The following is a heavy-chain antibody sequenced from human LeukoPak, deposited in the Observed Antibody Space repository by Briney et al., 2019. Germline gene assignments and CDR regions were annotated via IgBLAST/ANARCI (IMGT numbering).Heavy chain of an antibody. J-gene: IGHJ3*01. CDR2: ISGSDETT. V-gene: IGHV3-23*01. D-gene: IGHD6-13*01. Sequence: GGSLRLSCAASGFTFNNVGMSWVRQAPGKGLEWVSSISGSDETTYYADSVKGRFTISRDNSKNTLYLHMNSLRAEDAAVYHCANNRYSSRWRGAFDVWGQGTMVTVSS. CDR3: ANNRYSSRWRGAFDV. CDR1: GFTFNNVG.